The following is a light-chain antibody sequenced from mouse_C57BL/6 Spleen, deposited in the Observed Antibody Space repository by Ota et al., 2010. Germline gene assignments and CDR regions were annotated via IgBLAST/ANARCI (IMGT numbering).Light chain of an antibody. V-gene: IGKV1-110*01. CDR2: KVS. J-gene: IGKJ1*01. Sequence: DVVTDPNSTXPCLSAWRSSSIXCRSSQGLVQYNGNTYLHWYLQKPGQSPKLLIYKVSHRFSGVPDRFSGSGSGTDFTLKISRVEAEDLGVYFCSQSTHVPWTFGGGTKLEIK. CDR3: SQSTHVPWT. CDR1: QGLVQYNGNTY.